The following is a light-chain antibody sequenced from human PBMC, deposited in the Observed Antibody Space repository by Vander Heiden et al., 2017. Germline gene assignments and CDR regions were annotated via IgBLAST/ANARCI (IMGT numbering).Light chain of an antibody. V-gene: IGKV1-39*01. Sequence: DIQMTQSPSSLSASVGDRVTITCRASQSISSYLNWYQQKPGKAPKLLIYTASSLQSGVPSRFSGSGSGTDFTLTISSLQPADLATYYCQQSYTTPQTFGQGTKLEIK. CDR3: QQSYTTPQT. CDR2: TAS. CDR1: QSISSY. J-gene: IGKJ2*01.